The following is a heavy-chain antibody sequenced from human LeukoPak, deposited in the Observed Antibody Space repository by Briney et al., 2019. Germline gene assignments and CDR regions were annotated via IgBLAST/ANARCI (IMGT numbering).Heavy chain of an antibody. CDR3: ASQMYSSGWYPFDY. D-gene: IGHD6-19*01. CDR2: IYYSGST. CDR1: GDSISSYY. V-gene: IGHV4-59*01. Sequence: PSETLSLTCTVSGDSISSYYWSWIRQPPGKGLEWTGYIYYSGSTNYNPTLKSRVTISVDTSKNQFSLKLSSVTAADTAVYYCASQMYSSGWYPFDYWGQGTLVIVSS. J-gene: IGHJ4*02.